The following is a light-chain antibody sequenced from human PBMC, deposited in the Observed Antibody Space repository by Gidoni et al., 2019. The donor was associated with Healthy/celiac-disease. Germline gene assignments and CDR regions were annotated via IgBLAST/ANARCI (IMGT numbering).Light chain of an antibody. J-gene: IGKJ4*01. CDR2: WAS. Sequence: DIVMTHSPDSLAGSLGERATINCKSSQSVLYSYNNKNYLAWYQQKPGHPPKLLLYWASTRESGVPDRFSGRGSGTDFTLSISSLQAEDVAVYYCQPYSSTPLTFGGGTKVEIK. CDR1: QSVLYSYNNKNY. CDR3: QPYSSTPLT. V-gene: IGKV4-1*01.